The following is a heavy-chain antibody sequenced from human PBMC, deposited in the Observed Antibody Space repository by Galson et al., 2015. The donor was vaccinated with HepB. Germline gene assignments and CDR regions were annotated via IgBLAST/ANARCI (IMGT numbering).Heavy chain of an antibody. D-gene: IGHD3-10*01. Sequence: SLRLSCAASGFTFSDYYLSWIRQAPGKGLEWVSYISSSSMYTNYTDSVKGRFTISRDNARNSLYLQMNSLGAEDTAVYYCARAALDISLVRGVIRGVGFDYWGQGTLVTVSS. CDR2: ISSSSMYT. CDR1: GFTFSDYY. CDR3: ARAALDISLVRGVIRGVGFDY. V-gene: IGHV3-11*06. J-gene: IGHJ4*02.